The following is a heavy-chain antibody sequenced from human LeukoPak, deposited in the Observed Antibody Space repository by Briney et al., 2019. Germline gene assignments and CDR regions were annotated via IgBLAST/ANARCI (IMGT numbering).Heavy chain of an antibody. Sequence: GGSLRLSCAASGFTFSSYSMNWVRQVSGKGLEWVSHISSSGSMIWYGESVKGRFTISRDSAKNSLHLQMNSLRAEDTAVYYCARDPESNWGWDLDYWGQGTLVTVSS. J-gene: IGHJ4*02. D-gene: IGHD7-27*01. CDR3: ARDPESNWGWDLDY. CDR2: ISSSGSMI. CDR1: GFTFSSYS. V-gene: IGHV3-48*01.